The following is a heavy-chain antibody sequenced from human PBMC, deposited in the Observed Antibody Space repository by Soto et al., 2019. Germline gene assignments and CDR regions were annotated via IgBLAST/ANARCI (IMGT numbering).Heavy chain of an antibody. CDR2: FDPEDGET. D-gene: IGHD3-3*01. CDR3: AIIGGTSRSGYNYYYYYYGMDV. J-gene: IGHJ6*02. CDR1: GYTLTELS. Sequence: ASVKVSCKVSGYTLTELSMHWVRQAPGKGLEWMGGFDPEDGETIYAQKYQGRVTMTEDTSTDTAYMELSSLRSEDTAVYYCAIIGGTSRSGYNYYYYYYGMDVWGQGTTVTVSS. V-gene: IGHV1-24*01.